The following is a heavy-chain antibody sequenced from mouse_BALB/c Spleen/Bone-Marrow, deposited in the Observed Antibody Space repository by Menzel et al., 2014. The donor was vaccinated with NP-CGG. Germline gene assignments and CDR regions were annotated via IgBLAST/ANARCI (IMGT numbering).Heavy chain of an antibody. CDR3: ATIITDWYFDG. J-gene: IGHJ1*01. V-gene: IGHV14-3*02. CDR1: GFNIKDTY. CDR2: IDPANGNT. D-gene: IGHD2-12*01. Sequence: EVQLVESGAELVKPGASVKLSCTASGFNIKDTYMHWVKQRPEQGLEWIGRIDPANGNTKYDPKFQGKATITADTSSNTAYLQLSSLTSEDTAVYYCATIITDWYFDGWGAGTTVTVSS.